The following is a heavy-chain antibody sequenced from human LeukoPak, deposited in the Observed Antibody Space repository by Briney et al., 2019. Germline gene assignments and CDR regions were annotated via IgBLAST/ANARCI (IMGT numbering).Heavy chain of an antibody. Sequence: ASVKVSCKASGYTFTGYYMHWVRQAPGQGLEWMGWINPNSGGTNYAQKFQGRVAMTRDTSISAAYMELSRLRSDDTAVYYCARGGGYSYGYVNYWGQGTLVTVSS. CDR2: INPNSGGT. J-gene: IGHJ4*02. D-gene: IGHD5-18*01. V-gene: IGHV1-2*02. CDR3: ARGGGYSYGYVNY. CDR1: GYTFTGYY.